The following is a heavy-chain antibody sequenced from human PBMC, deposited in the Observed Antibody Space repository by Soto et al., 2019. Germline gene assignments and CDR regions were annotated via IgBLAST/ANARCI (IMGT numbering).Heavy chain of an antibody. D-gene: IGHD5-12*01. Sequence: QVQLVQSGAEVKKPGSSVKVSSKASGGTFSSYTISWVRQAPGQGLEWMGRIIPILGIANYAQKFQGRVTITADKSTSTAYMELSSLRSEDTAVYYCARGRGGYTGLALDSWGQGTLVTVSS. CDR1: GGTFSSYT. CDR3: ARGRGGYTGLALDS. V-gene: IGHV1-69*02. J-gene: IGHJ4*02. CDR2: IIPILGIA.